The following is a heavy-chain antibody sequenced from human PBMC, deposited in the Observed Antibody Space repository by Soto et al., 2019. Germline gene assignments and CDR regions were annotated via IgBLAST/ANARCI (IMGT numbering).Heavy chain of an antibody. J-gene: IGHJ4*02. CDR2: IYYSGST. D-gene: IGHD1-26*01. V-gene: IGHV4-59*08. CDR1: GGSISTYY. Sequence: SETLSLTCTVSGGSISTYYWSWIRQPPGKGLEWIGYIYYSGSTNYNPSLKSRVTISVDTSKNQFSLKLSSVTAADTAVYYFARLGRAYSGSQIYGGGDYWGQGTLVTVSS. CDR3: ARLGRAYSGSQIYGGGDY.